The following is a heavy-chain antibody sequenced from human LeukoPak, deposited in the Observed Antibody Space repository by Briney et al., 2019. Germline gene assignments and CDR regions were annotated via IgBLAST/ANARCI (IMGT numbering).Heavy chain of an antibody. CDR3: ARDEYCGGDCPLEY. Sequence: SVKVSCKASGGTFSSYAISWVRQAPGQGLEWMGGIIPIFGTANYAQKFQGRVTITADESTSTAYMELSSLRSEDTAVYYCARDEYCGGDCPLEYWGQGTLVTVSS. D-gene: IGHD2-21*02. V-gene: IGHV1-69*13. J-gene: IGHJ4*02. CDR2: IIPIFGTA. CDR1: GGTFSSYA.